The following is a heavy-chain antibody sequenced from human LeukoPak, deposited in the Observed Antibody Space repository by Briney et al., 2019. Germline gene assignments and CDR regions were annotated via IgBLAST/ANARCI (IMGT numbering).Heavy chain of an antibody. D-gene: IGHD3-9*01. CDR1: GGSFSGYY. CDR2: INHSGST. CDR3: AREGVYYDILTGYTYDAFDI. Sequence: PSETLSLTCAVYGGSFSGYYWSWIRQPPGKGLEWIGEINHSGSTNYNPSLKSRVTISVDTSKNQFSLKLSSVTAADTAVYYCAREGVYYDILTGYTYDAFDIWGQGTMVTVSS. V-gene: IGHV4-34*01. J-gene: IGHJ3*02.